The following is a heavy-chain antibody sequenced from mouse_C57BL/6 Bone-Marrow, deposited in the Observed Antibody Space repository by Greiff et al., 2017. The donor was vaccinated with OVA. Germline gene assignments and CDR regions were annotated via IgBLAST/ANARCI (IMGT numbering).Heavy chain of an antibody. Sequence: QVQLQQPGAELVKPGASVKVSCKASGYTFTSYWMHWVKQRPGQGLEWIGRIHPSDSDTNYNQKFKGKATLTVDKSSSTAYMQLSSLTSEDSAVYYCAIGVITTVLRLGYWGQGTTLTVSS. J-gene: IGHJ2*01. CDR3: AIGVITTVLRLGY. CDR1: GYTFTSYW. V-gene: IGHV1-74*01. CDR2: IHPSDSDT. D-gene: IGHD1-1*01.